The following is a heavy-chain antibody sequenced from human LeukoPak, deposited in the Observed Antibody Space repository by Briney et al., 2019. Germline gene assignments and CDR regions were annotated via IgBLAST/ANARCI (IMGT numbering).Heavy chain of an antibody. V-gene: IGHV3-23*01. CDR2: IGDNGDST. J-gene: IGHJ4*02. CDR3: AKYDYGGNPNEYYFDY. CDR1: GFTFSSYA. D-gene: IGHD4-23*01. Sequence: GGSLRLPCAASGFTFSSYAMSWVRQAPGKGLEWVSTIGDNGDSTYYADSVKGRFTISRNNSKNTLDLQMNSLRAQDTAVYYCAKYDYGGNPNEYYFDYWGQGTLVTVSS.